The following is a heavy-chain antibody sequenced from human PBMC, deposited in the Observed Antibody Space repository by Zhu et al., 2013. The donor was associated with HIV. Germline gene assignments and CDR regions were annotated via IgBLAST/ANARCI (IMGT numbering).Heavy chain of an antibody. Sequence: QVQLVQSGAEVKKTGSSVKVSCKASGYTFTYRYLHWVRQAPGQALEWMGWITPFNGNTSYAQKFQDRVTITRDRSMSTAYMELSSLRSEDTAMYYCARSGSTWAHFDLWGLAPWSLSPQ. D-gene: IGHD2-2*01. CDR2: ITPFNGNT. V-gene: IGHV1-45*02. CDR1: GYTFTYRY. J-gene: IGHJ2*01. CDR3: ARSGSTWAHFDL.